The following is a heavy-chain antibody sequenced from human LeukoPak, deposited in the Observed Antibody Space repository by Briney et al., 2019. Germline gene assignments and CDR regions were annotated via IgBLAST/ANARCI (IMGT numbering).Heavy chain of an antibody. D-gene: IGHD3-3*01. CDR3: AKDRAVRFGAFDY. CDR2: ISGSGGST. J-gene: IGHJ4*02. CDR1: GFTFSSYA. Sequence: GGSLRLSCAASGFTFSSYAMSWVRQAPGKGLEWVSAISGSGGSTYYADSVKGRFTISRDNSKNTLYPQMNSLRAEDTAVYYCAKDRAVRFGAFDYWGQGTLVTVSS. V-gene: IGHV3-23*01.